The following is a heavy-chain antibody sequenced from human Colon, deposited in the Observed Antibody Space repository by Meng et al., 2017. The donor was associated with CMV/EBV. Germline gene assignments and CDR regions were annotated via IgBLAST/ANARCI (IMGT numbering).Heavy chain of an antibody. Sequence: GESVKISCVGSGLVFDLYSMAWVRQAPGRGLEWVANINEDGSETTYVQSMKGRLTISRDNTKNALYLQMNSLRAEDTAVYYCARRFEYSSSYGVDVWGQGTTVTVSS. CDR1: GLVFDLYS. CDR2: INEDGSET. J-gene: IGHJ6*02. CDR3: ARRFEYSSSYGVDV. V-gene: IGHV3-7*01. D-gene: IGHD6-13*01.